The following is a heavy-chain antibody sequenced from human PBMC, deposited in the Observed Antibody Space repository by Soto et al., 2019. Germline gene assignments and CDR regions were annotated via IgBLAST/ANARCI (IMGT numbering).Heavy chain of an antibody. Sequence: GGSLRLSCAASGFTFTKAWMTWVRQAPGKGLEWVGRIKSNVDGGSIDYAAPVKGRFTISRDDSKNILYLQVSSLRTEDTAVYFCATSPSFDYVWGSFPYYFDYWGQGALVTVSS. V-gene: IGHV3-15*01. CDR3: ATSPSFDYVWGSFPYYFDY. CDR1: GFTFTKAW. CDR2: IKSNVDGGSI. D-gene: IGHD3-16*01. J-gene: IGHJ4*02.